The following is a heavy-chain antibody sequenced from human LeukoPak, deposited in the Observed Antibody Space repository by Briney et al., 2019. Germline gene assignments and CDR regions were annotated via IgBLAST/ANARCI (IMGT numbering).Heavy chain of an antibody. Sequence: PGGSLRLSCAASGFTFDDYAMHWVRQAPGKGLEGVSGVSSNGGDRGYADSVKGRFTISRDNAKDSLYLQMNSLRADDTALYYCAKWGITIDSGAFAIWGQGTMVTVSS. D-gene: IGHD3-10*01. J-gene: IGHJ3*02. CDR2: VSSNGGDR. CDR1: GFTFDDYA. V-gene: IGHV3-9*01. CDR3: AKWGITIDSGAFAI.